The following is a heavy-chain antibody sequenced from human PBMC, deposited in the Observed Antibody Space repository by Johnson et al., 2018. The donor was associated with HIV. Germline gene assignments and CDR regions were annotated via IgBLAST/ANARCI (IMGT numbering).Heavy chain of an antibody. CDR2: ISYDGSNK. J-gene: IGHJ3*02. V-gene: IGHV3-30*14. CDR1: GFTFSSYA. Sequence: VQLVESGGGVVQPGRSLRLSCAASGFTFSSYAMHWVRQAPGKGLEWVAVISYDGSNKYYADSVKGRFTISRDNSKNTLYLQMNSLRAEDTAVYYCAREGAWEVRPGAFDIWGQGTMVTVSS. D-gene: IGHD1-26*01. CDR3: AREGAWEVRPGAFDI.